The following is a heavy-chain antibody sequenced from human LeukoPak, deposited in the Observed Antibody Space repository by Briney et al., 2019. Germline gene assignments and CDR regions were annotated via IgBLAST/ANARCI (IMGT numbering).Heavy chain of an antibody. V-gene: IGHV3-74*01. CDR1: GFTFSSYW. D-gene: IGHD3-22*01. CDR3: ARDEDDSSGYKRFAY. Sequence: PGGSLRLSCAASGFTFSSYWMHWVRQSPGKGLVWLSRLSTDGSSTSYADSVKGLFTISRDNAKNTLYLQMNSLRAEDTAVYYCARDEDDSSGYKRFAYWGQGTLVTVSS. J-gene: IGHJ4*02. CDR2: LSTDGSST.